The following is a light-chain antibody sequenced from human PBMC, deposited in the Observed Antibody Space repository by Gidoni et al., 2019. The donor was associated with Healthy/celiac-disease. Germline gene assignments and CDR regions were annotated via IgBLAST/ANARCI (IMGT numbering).Light chain of an antibody. CDR3: QKYNSYPIT. CDR1: QSSSSW. CDR2: KAS. V-gene: IGKV1-5*03. J-gene: IGKJ5*01. Sequence: DIHMTQSPSTLSASVGNRVTITGRASQSSSSWLAWYQQKPGKAPKILIYKASSLESGVPSRFSGSGSGTEFTITIRSLQPDDFATYQWQKYNSYPITFGQGTRLEIK.